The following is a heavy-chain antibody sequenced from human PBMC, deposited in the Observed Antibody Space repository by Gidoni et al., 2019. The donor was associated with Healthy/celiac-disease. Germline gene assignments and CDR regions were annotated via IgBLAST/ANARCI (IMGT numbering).Heavy chain of an antibody. CDR3: AKDRAIFGVVTMYFDY. J-gene: IGHJ4*02. CDR1: GFIFSSYG. V-gene: IGHV3-30*02. CDR2: IRYDGSNK. Sequence: QVQLVESGGGVVQPGGSLRLSCAASGFIFSSYGMHWVRQAPGKGLEWVAFIRYDGSNKYYADSVKGRFTISRDNSKNTLYLQMNSLRAEDTAVYYCAKDRAIFGVVTMYFDYWGQGTLVTVSS. D-gene: IGHD3-3*01.